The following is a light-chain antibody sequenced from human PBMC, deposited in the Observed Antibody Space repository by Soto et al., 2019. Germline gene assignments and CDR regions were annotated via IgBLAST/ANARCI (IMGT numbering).Light chain of an antibody. CDR2: DAS. CDR3: QHYNRYSEA. J-gene: IGKJ1*01. CDR1: QSIASW. V-gene: IGKV1-5*01. Sequence: DIQITEAPSTLSASVGDRVTITCRASQSIASWLAWYQQKPGKAPELLIYDASTLKSGVPARFSGSGSVTDFTLTISDLQPDDFATYYCQHYNRYSEAFGQGTKVYI.